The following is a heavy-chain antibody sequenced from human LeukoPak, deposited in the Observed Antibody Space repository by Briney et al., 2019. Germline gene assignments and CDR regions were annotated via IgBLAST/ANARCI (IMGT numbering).Heavy chain of an antibody. J-gene: IGHJ6*02. V-gene: IGHV4-34*01. D-gene: IGHD1-26*01. CDR2: INHSGST. Sequence: NPGGSLRLSCAASGFTFSDYYMSWIRQAPGKGLEWIGEINHSGSTNYNPSLKSRVTISVDTSKNQFSLKLSSVTAADTAVYYCARIVGYGMDVWGQGTTVTVSS. CDR1: GFTFSDYY. CDR3: ARIVGYGMDV.